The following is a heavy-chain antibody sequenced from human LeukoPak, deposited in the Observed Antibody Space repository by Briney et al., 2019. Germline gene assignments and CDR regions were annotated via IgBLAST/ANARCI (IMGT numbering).Heavy chain of an antibody. J-gene: IGHJ4*02. CDR3: ARAGDYGGNQGSYYFDY. V-gene: IGHV4-39*01. D-gene: IGHD4-23*01. CDR1: GGSISSRLYY. CDR2: INYSGTT. Sequence: PSETLSLTCTVSGGSISSRLYYWGWIRQPPEKGLEWIGSINYSGTTYYKPSLTSRLTISLDTAKKQFSLRLSSVTAADTAVYYCARAGDYGGNQGSYYFDYWGQGTLVTVS.